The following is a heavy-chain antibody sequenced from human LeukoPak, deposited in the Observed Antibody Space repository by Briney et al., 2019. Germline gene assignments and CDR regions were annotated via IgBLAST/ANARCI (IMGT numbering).Heavy chain of an antibody. CDR3: ARSVGATGSWFDP. V-gene: IGHV3-21*01. D-gene: IGHD1-26*01. Sequence: PGGSLRLSCAASGFTFSSYSMNWVRQAPGKGLEWVSSISSSSSYIYYADSVKGRFTISRDNAKNSLYLQMNSLRAEDTAVYYCARSVGATGSWFDPWGQGTLVTVSS. CDR2: ISSSSSYI. CDR1: GFTFSSYS. J-gene: IGHJ5*02.